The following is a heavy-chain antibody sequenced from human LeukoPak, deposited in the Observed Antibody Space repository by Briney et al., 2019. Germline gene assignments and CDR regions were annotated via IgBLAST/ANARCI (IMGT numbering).Heavy chain of an antibody. V-gene: IGHV4-34*01. CDR2: INHSGST. Sequence: SETLSLTCAVYGGSFSDYYWSWIRQSPGKGLEWIGEINHSGSTKYNSSLKSRVAISIDTSKNQFSLHLTSVTAADTAVYYCARGGATPMVFRYWGRGTLVTVSS. CDR3: ARGGATPMVFRY. D-gene: IGHD3-10*01. CDR1: GGSFSDYY. J-gene: IGHJ4*02.